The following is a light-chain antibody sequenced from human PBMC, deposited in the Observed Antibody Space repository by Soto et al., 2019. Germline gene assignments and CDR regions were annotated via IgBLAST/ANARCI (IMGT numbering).Light chain of an antibody. Sequence: QSALTQPASVSGSPGQSITISSTGTISNIGAYNSVSWYQQHPGKAPKLMIYEVSNRPSGVSNRFSASKSGNTASLTISGLQAEDEADYYCSSRTTSNPYVFGTGTKVTVL. CDR2: EVS. V-gene: IGLV2-14*01. J-gene: IGLJ1*01. CDR1: ISNIGAYNS. CDR3: SSRTTSNPYV.